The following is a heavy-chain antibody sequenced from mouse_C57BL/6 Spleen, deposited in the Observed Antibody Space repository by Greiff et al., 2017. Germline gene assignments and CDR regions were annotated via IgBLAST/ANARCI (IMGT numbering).Heavy chain of an antibody. D-gene: IGHD1-1*01. Sequence: QVQLQQPGAELVRPGSSVKLSCKASGYTFTSYWMHWVKQRPGQGLEWIGNIYPSDSETHYNQKFKGKATLTVDKSSSTAYMQLSSLTSEDSAVYYCARYSSSYAMDDWGQGTSVTVSS. CDR3: ARYSSSYAMDD. CDR2: IYPSDSET. J-gene: IGHJ4*01. V-gene: IGHV1-61*01. CDR1: GYTFTSYW.